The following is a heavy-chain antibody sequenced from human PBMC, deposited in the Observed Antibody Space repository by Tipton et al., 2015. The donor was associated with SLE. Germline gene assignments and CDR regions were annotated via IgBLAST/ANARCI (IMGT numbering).Heavy chain of an antibody. CDR2: IYYSGST. CDR3: ARGIAVAGPKDY. CDR1: GGSISSGGYY. Sequence: TLSLTCTVSGGSISSGGYYWSWIRQHPGKGMEWFGYIYYSGSTYYNPSLKSRVTISVDTSKNQFSLKLSSVTAADTAVYYCARGIAVAGPKDYWGQGTLVTVSS. V-gene: IGHV4-31*03. D-gene: IGHD6-19*01. J-gene: IGHJ4*02.